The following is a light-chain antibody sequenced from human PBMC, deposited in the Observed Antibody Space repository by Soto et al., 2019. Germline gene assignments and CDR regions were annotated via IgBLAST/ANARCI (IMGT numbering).Light chain of an antibody. J-gene: IGKJ3*01. CDR2: AAS. CDR3: QQSYSTPFT. V-gene: IGKV1-39*01. CDR1: QSISSY. Sequence: DIQMTQSPSSLSASVGDRVTITCRASQSISSYLNWYQQKPGKAPNLLIYAASSLQSGVPSRFSGSGSGTEFTLTISSLHHDDFATYYCQQSYSTPFTFGHGTKVDIK.